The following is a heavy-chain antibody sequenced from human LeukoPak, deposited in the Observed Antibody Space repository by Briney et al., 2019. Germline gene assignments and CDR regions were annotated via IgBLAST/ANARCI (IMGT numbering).Heavy chain of an antibody. J-gene: IGHJ6*02. D-gene: IGHD4-17*01. CDR2: ISYDGSNK. Sequence: GRSLRLSCAASGFTFSSYGMHWVRQAPGKGLEWVAVISYDGSNKYYADSVKGRFTISRDNSKNTLYLQMNSLRAEDTAVYYCAKTTTVTTDYYYGMDVWAKGPGSASP. CDR3: AKTTTVTTDYYYGMDV. CDR1: GFTFSSYG. V-gene: IGHV3-30*18.